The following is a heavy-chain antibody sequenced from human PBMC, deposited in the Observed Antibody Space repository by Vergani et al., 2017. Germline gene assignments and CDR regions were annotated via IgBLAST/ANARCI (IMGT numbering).Heavy chain of an antibody. CDR3: SKDVGVGATIVAGFES. CDR2: VTWNGDTK. V-gene: IGHV3-43D*03. J-gene: IGHJ4*02. Sequence: EVQLVESGGGVVQPGGFLRLSCAASGFTFGFAFDDLAMHWVRQAPGKGLEWVALVTWNGDTKYYADSVKGRFTVSRDNGKHSVYLQMDSLRGDDTALYYCSKDVGVGATIVAGFESWGQGTLVTVSS. CDR1: GFTFGFAFDDLA. D-gene: IGHD1-26*01.